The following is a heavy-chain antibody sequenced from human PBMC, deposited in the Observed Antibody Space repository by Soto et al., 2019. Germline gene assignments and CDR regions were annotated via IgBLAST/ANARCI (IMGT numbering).Heavy chain of an antibody. V-gene: IGHV3-23*01. D-gene: IGHD2-21*02. CDR3: AKDRHVLLTVGRPAKRYLASDFDY. J-gene: IGHJ4*02. CDR1: GFSFSSFV. CDR2: ISAGGDTT. Sequence: GGSLRLSCAASGFSFSSFVMGWVRQAPGKGLEWVSAISAGGDTTYYADSVKGRFTISRDNSKNTLYLQMDSLRAEDTAIYFCAKDRHVLLTVGRPAKRYLASDFDYWGQGILVTVSS.